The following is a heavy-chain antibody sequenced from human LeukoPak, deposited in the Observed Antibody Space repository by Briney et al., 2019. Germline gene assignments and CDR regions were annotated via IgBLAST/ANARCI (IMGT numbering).Heavy chain of an antibody. Sequence: SETLSLTCTVSGGSINSYYWSWIRQPPGKGLEWIGYIYYSGSTNYNPSLKSRVTISVDTSKNQFSLRLSSVTAADTAVYYCGRDVGVSMVRGVSDYWGQGTLVTVSP. CDR1: GGSINSYY. V-gene: IGHV4-59*01. CDR2: IYYSGST. CDR3: GRDVGVSMVRGVSDY. J-gene: IGHJ4*02. D-gene: IGHD3-10*01.